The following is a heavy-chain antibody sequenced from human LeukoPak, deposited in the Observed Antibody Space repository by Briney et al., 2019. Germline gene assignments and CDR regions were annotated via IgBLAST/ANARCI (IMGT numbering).Heavy chain of an antibody. CDR1: GSIISRYD. D-gene: IGHD3-16*01. Sequence: PGGSLRLSCAASGSIISRYDMHWVRQATGKGLEWVSVIGAAGDTYYSGSVKGRFTISRGNAKNSVYLQMNGLRAGDTAVYYRVAKDPFGMTWESWGQGTLVTVSS. CDR2: IGAAGDT. V-gene: IGHV3-13*01. J-gene: IGHJ4*02. CDR3: VAKDPFGMTWES.